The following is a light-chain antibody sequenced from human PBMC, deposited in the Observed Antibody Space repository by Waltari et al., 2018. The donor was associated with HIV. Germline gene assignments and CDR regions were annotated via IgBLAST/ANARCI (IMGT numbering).Light chain of an antibody. J-gene: IGKJ3*01. V-gene: IGKV1-12*01. CDR2: VSF. Sequence: DIQMTQSPSSVSASVGDRVNITCRASHDIGSWLGWYQQRPGEAPKLLIYVSFNLQRGVPSRFAGSGSGRDFTLTISSLQPEDVGTYYCQQAHSDPFTFGPGTKVAVK. CDR1: HDIGSW. CDR3: QQAHSDPFT.